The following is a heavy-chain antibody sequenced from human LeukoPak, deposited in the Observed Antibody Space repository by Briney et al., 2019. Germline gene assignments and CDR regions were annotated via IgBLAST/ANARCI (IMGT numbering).Heavy chain of an antibody. V-gene: IGHV1-69*01. Sequence: SVKVSCKASGGTFSSYAISWVRQAPGQGLEWMGGIIPIFGTANYAQKFQGRVTITADESTSTAYMELSSLRSEDTAVYYCARDEVAAATNRAYNWFDPWGQGTLVTVSS. CDR2: IIPIFGTA. D-gene: IGHD2-15*01. CDR3: ARDEVAAATNRAYNWFDP. CDR1: GGTFSSYA. J-gene: IGHJ5*02.